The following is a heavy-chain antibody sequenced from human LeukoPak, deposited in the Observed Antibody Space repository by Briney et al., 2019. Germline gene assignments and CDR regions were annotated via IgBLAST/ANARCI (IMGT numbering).Heavy chain of an antibody. CDR1: GFTFSGYN. Sequence: GGSLRLSCAASGFTFSGYNMNWVRQAPGKGLEWVSSISTSSSYIYYADSVKGRFTISRDNAKNSLYLQMNSLRAEDTAVYYCARRGWFGELFPANYWGQGTLVTVSS. D-gene: IGHD3-10*01. CDR3: ARRGWFGELFPANY. CDR2: ISTSSSYI. J-gene: IGHJ4*02. V-gene: IGHV3-21*01.